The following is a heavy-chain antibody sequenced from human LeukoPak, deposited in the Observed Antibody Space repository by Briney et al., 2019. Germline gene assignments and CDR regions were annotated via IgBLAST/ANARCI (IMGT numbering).Heavy chain of an antibody. CDR2: IDPSGGST. V-gene: IGHV1-46*01. D-gene: IGHD5-18*01. CDR1: GYTFTSYY. CDR3: AKDSEVDSAMDIFAGSYLFDY. Sequence: AASVKVSCKASGYTFTSYYIHWVRQAPGQGLEWMGIIDPSGGSTSYTQKFQGRITMTRDTSTSTVYMELSSLRYEDTAFYFCAKDSEVDSAMDIFAGSYLFDYWGRGTLVTVSS. J-gene: IGHJ4*02.